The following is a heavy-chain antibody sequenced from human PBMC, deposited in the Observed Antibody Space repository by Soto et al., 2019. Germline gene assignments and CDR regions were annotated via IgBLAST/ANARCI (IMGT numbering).Heavy chain of an antibody. CDR2: ISSSSSTI. V-gene: IGHV3-48*02. D-gene: IGHD3-10*01. CDR1: GFTFSSYS. J-gene: IGHJ6*02. CDR3: AYYYGSGSYYRHTIYCMDV. Sequence: EVQLVESGGGLVQPGGSLRLSCAASGFTFSSYSMNWVRQAPGKGLEWVSYISSSSSTIYYADSVKGRFTISRDNAKNSLYLQMNSLRDEDTAVYYCAYYYGSGSYYRHTIYCMDVWGQGTTVTVSS.